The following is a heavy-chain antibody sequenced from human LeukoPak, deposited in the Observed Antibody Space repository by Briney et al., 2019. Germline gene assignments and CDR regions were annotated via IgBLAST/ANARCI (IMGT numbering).Heavy chain of an antibody. J-gene: IGHJ4*02. Sequence: ASVKVSCKASGGTFSSYAISWVRQAPGQGLEWMGGIIPIFGTANYAQKLQGRVTITADESTSTAYMELSSLRSEDTAVYYCARDRGAAPIRLFDYWGQGTLVTVSS. CDR3: ARDRGAAPIRLFDY. V-gene: IGHV1-69*13. CDR1: GGTFSSYA. CDR2: IIPIFGTA. D-gene: IGHD3-10*01.